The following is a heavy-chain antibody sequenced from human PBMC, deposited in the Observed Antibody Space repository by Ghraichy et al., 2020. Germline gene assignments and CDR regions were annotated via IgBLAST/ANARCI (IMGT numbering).Heavy chain of an antibody. CDR2: IYYSGST. CDR3: ARNMILGPDNAFDI. V-gene: IGHV4-31*03. J-gene: IGHJ3*02. CDR1: GGSISSGGYY. Sequence: SDTLSLTCTVSGGSISSGGYYWSWIRQHPGKGLEWIGYIYYSGSTYYNPSLKSRVTISVDTSKNQFSLKLSSVTAADTAVYYCARNMILGPDNAFDIWGQGTMVTVSS. D-gene: IGHD2/OR15-2a*01.